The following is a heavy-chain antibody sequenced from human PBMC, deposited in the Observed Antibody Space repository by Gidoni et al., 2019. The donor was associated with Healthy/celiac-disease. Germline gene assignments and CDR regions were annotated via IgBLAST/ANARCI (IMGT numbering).Heavy chain of an antibody. D-gene: IGHD6-13*01. J-gene: IGHJ4*02. CDR2: INHSGST. Sequence: QVQLQQWGAGLLKPSETLSLTCAVYGGSFSGYYCSWIRQPPGKGLEWIGEINHSGSTNYNPSLKSRVTISVDTSKNQFSLKLSSVTAADTAVYYCARGRYSSSWQGDFDYWGQGTLVTVSS. CDR1: GGSFSGYY. V-gene: IGHV4-34*01. CDR3: ARGRYSSSWQGDFDY.